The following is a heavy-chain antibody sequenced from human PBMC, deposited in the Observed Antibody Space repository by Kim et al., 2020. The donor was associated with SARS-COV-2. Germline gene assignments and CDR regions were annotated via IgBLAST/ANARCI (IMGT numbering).Heavy chain of an antibody. V-gene: IGHV4-59*08. D-gene: IGHD4-17*01. J-gene: IGHJ5*02. CDR3: ARHLGSSQVTTYWFDP. Sequence: SETLSLTCTVSGGSISSYYWSWIRQPPGKGLEWIGYIYYSGSTNYNPSLKSRVTISVDTSKNQFSLKLSSVTAADTAVYYCARHLGSSQVTTYWFDPWGQGTLVTVSS. CDR2: IYYSGST. CDR1: GGSISSYY.